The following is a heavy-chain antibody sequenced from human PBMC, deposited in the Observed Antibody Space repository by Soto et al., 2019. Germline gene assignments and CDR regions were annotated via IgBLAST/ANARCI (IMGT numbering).Heavy chain of an antibody. D-gene: IGHD1-26*01. CDR3: AKRGSGSQFDS. Sequence: EVQLLESGGGLVQPGGSLRLSCAASGFTFSSYAMSWVRQAPGKGLEWVSVISGSGGSTYYADSVKGRFTISRDNSKNTLYLQMNRLRAGDTAVYYCAKRGSGSQFDSWGQGTRVTVSS. CDR1: GFTFSSYA. J-gene: IGHJ4*02. CDR2: ISGSGGST. V-gene: IGHV3-23*01.